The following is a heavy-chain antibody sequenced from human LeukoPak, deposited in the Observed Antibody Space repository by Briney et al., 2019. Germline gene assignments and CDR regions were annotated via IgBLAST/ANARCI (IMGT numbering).Heavy chain of an antibody. CDR3: ARHLRGRLLLRGGYFDY. CDR1: GGSISSYY. D-gene: IGHD2-15*01. J-gene: IGHJ4*02. Sequence: SETLSLTCTVSGGSISSYYWSWIRQPPGKGLEWIGYIYYSGSTNYNPSLKSRVTISVDTSKNQFSLKLSSVTAAGTAVYYCARHLRGRLLLRGGYFDYWGQGTLVTVSS. V-gene: IGHV4-59*08. CDR2: IYYSGST.